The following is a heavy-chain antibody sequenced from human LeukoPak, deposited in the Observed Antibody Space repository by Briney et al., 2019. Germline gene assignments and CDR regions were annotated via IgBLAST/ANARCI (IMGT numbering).Heavy chain of an antibody. Sequence: PSETLSLTCAVYGGSFSGCYWSWIRQPPGKGLEWIGEINHSGSTNYNPSLKSRVTISVDTSKNQFSLKLSSVTAADTAVYYCARGRGGSYYLSGPSDAFDIWGQGTMVTVSS. CDR2: INHSGST. V-gene: IGHV4-34*01. J-gene: IGHJ3*02. CDR3: ARGRGGSYYLSGPSDAFDI. D-gene: IGHD1-26*01. CDR1: GGSFSGCY.